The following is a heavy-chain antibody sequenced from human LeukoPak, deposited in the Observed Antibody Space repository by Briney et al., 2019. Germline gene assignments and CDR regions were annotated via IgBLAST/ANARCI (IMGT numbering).Heavy chain of an antibody. CDR3: ARGSISGVNWFDP. CDR1: GFTFSSYS. Sequence: GGSLRLSCAASGFTFSSYSMNWVRQAPGKGLVWVSRINSDGRSTSYADSVKGRFTISRDNAKNTLYLQMNSLRAEDTAVYYCARGSISGVNWFDPWGQGTLVTVSS. V-gene: IGHV3-74*01. J-gene: IGHJ5*02. CDR2: INSDGRST. D-gene: IGHD1-20*01.